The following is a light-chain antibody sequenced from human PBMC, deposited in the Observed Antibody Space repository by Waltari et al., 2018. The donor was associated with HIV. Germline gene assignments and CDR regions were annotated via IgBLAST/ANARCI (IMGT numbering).Light chain of an antibody. Sequence: QSVLTLPPPASGTPGQAVTTTWSGRGSNIGSNHLHWYQQLPGTAPKLLIYSNDQRPSGVPDRFSGSKSGTSASLAISGLQSEDDADYYCAAWDDSRNGPMFGGGTKLTVL. CDR3: AAWDDSRNGPM. CDR1: GSNIGSNH. V-gene: IGLV1-44*01. CDR2: SND. J-gene: IGLJ3*02.